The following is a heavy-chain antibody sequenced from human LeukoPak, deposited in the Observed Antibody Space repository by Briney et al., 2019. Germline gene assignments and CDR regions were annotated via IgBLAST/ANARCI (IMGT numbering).Heavy chain of an antibody. V-gene: IGHV3-74*01. CDR3: ARDLSFSPDY. Sequence: PGGSRRLSWPPSGFTFRSSWMHWVRQVPGKGLGWVSHISADGDFKDYAGSVKGRFIISRDNAKNTLFLQVNRLRAEDTALYFCARDLSFSPDYWGQGTLVTVSS. CDR1: GFTFRSSW. J-gene: IGHJ4*02. CDR2: ISADGDFK.